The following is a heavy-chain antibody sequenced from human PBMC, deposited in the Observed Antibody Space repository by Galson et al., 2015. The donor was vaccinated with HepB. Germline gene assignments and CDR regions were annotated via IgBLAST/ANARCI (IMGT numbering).Heavy chain of an antibody. V-gene: IGHV3-30*02. CDR3: AKDDGGEPYKYYYGMDV. CDR2: IRYDGSNE. Sequence: SLRLSCAASGFIFSNHGIHWVRQAPGKGLEWVAFIRYDGSNEYYEDSVKGRFTISRDNSKKMVHLQMNSLRSEDTAVYYCAKDDGGEPYKYYYGMDVWGRGTTVTVSS. CDR1: GFIFSNHG. D-gene: IGHD4-23*01. J-gene: IGHJ6*02.